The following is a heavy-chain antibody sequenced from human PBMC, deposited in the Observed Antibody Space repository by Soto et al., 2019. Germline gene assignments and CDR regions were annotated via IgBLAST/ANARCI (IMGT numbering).Heavy chain of an antibody. CDR3: ARILTGTHFDY. Sequence: SGPTLVNPTETLALTCTVSGFSLSNARMGVSWIRQPPGKALEWLAHIFSNDEKSYSTSLKSRLTISKDTSKSQVVLTMTNMDPVDTATYYCARILTGTHFDYWGRGTLVTVSS. V-gene: IGHV2-26*01. CDR1: GFSLSNARMG. D-gene: IGHD1-20*01. CDR2: IFSNDEK. J-gene: IGHJ4*02.